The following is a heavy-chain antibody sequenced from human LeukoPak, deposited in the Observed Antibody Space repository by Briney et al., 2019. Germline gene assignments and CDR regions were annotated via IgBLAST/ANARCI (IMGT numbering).Heavy chain of an antibody. Sequence: SETLSLTCTVSGGSISSGDYYWSWIRQPPGKGLEWIGYIYYSGSTYYNPSLKSRVTISVDTSKHQFSLKLSSVTAADTAVYYCARGILSGYCSSTSCFEGYAFDIWGQGTMVTVSS. J-gene: IGHJ3*02. V-gene: IGHV4-30-4*08. CDR1: GGSISSGDYY. CDR2: IYYSGST. CDR3: ARGILSGYCSSTSCFEGYAFDI. D-gene: IGHD2-2*01.